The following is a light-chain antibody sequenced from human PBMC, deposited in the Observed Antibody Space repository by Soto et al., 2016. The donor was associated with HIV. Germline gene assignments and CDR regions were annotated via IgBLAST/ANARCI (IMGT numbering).Light chain of an antibody. CDR2: EAS. CDR3: QQYYSYPRT. Sequence: AIRMTQSPSSFSASTGDRVTITCRASQGISSYLAWYQQKPGKAPNLLIYEASTLQSGVPSRFSGSGSGTDFTLTISCLQSEDFATYYCQQYYSYPRTFGQGTKLEMK. V-gene: IGKV1-8*01. CDR1: QGISSY. J-gene: IGKJ1*01.